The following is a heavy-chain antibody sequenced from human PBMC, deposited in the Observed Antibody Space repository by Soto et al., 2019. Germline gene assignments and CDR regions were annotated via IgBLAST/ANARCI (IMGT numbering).Heavy chain of an antibody. J-gene: IGHJ6*02. CDR2: IIPIFVKA. D-gene: IGHD3-16*01. Sequence: QVQLVQSGAEVKKPGSSVKVSCKASGGTFSNYPITWVRRAPGQGLEWLGGIIPIFVKADYTQKFQGRVTITADEPTSTAYMEISSLRSEGTAVYYCASGGEYYDENLPHYYFFGMHVWGPGTTVTVSS. V-gene: IGHV1-69*01. CDR3: ASGGEYYDENLPHYYFFGMHV. CDR1: GGTFSNYP.